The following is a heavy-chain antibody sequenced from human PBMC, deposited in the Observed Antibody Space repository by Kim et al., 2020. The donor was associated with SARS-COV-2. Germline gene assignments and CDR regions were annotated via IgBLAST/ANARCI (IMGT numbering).Heavy chain of an antibody. Sequence: GGSLRLSCVASGFTISAYSMIWVRQAPGKGLECVSDISLNGDIIYYADSVKGRFTISRDNAKNSLYLQMNSLRDEDTAIYYCAKDFYGRLDPWGQGTLVTVSS. CDR2: ISLNGDII. CDR1: GFTISAYS. V-gene: IGHV3-48*02. D-gene: IGHD3-10*02. CDR3: AKDFYGRLDP. J-gene: IGHJ5*02.